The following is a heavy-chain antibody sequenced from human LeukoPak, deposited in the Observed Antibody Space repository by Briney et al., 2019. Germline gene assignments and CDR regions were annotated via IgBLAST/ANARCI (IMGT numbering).Heavy chain of an antibody. CDR2: IKQDGSEK. V-gene: IGHV3-7*01. D-gene: IGHD4-17*01. J-gene: IGHJ4*02. Sequence: GGSLRLSCAASGFTFSSFWMSWVRQAPGKGLEWVANIKQDGSEKYYVDSVKGRFTISRDNAKNSLYLQMNSLRAEDTAVYYCARLGNGDYSDYWGQGTLVTVSS. CDR3: ARLGNGDYSDY. CDR1: GFTFSSFW.